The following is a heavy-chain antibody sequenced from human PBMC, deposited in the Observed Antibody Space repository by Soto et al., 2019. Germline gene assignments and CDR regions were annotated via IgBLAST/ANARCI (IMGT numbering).Heavy chain of an antibody. V-gene: IGHV3-33*01. D-gene: IGHD3-10*01. Sequence: QVQLVESGGGVVQPGRTLRLSCAASGFTTFSSYGMHWFRQAPGKGLEWVAVIWYDGSNKYYADSVKSRFAISRDNSKNRRCLQMNRLRAEETAVYYCARAYGRDGIGYWGQGSLVTVYS. J-gene: IGHJ4*02. CDR3: ARAYGRDGIGY. CDR1: GFTTFSSYG. CDR2: IWYDGSNK.